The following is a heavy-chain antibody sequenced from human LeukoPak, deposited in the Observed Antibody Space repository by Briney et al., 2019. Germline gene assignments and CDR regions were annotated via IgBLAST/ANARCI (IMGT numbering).Heavy chain of an antibody. D-gene: IGHD3-3*01. CDR1: GGSISSGSYY. CDR2: FYTSEST. J-gene: IGHJ4*02. CDR3: ARSDFWSGYFDS. V-gene: IGHV4-61*02. Sequence: SGTLSLTCTVSGGSISSGSYYWAWIRQPAGKGREWIGRFYTSESTNYNPSLKSRVTISVDTSKNQFSLKLTSVTAADTAVYYCARSDFWSGYFDSWGQGTLVTVSS.